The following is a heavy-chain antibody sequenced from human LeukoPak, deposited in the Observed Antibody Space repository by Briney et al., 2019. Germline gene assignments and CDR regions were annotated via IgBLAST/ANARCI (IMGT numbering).Heavy chain of an antibody. Sequence: SETLSLTCTVSGGSLSSHYWSWIRQPPGKGLEWIGYIYYSGSTNYNPSLKSRVTISVDTSKNQFSLKLSSVTAADTAVYYCARRKSWNQYYFDYWGQGTLVTVSS. V-gene: IGHV4-59*11. CDR2: IYYSGST. D-gene: IGHD1-1*01. CDR1: GGSLSSHY. CDR3: ARRKSWNQYYFDY. J-gene: IGHJ4*02.